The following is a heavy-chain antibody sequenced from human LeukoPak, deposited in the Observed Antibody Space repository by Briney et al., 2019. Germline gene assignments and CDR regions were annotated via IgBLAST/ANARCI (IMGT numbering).Heavy chain of an antibody. V-gene: IGHV4-39*07. J-gene: IGHJ4*02. D-gene: IGHD6-19*01. CDR1: GGSISSSSCY. Sequence: PSETLSLTCTVSGGSISSSSCYWGWIRQPPGKGLEWIGSIYYSGSTYYNPSLKSRVTISVDTSKNQFSLKLSSVTAADTAVYYCAREVGVAGYYFDYWGQGTLVTVSS. CDR3: AREVGVAGYYFDY. CDR2: IYYSGST.